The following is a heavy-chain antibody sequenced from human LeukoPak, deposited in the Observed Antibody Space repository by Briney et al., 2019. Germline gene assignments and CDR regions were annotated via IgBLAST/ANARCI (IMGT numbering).Heavy chain of an antibody. CDR1: GYSFTIYW. V-gene: IGHV5-51*01. Sequence: GESLKISCRGSGYSFTIYWIGWVRQMPGKGLEWMGMIYPGDSDTRYSPSFQGQVTISADKSINTAYLQWSSLKASDTAIYYCARRYCSSTSCYFDFWDQGILVTVSS. J-gene: IGHJ4*02. D-gene: IGHD2-2*01. CDR2: IYPGDSDT. CDR3: ARRYCSSTSCYFDF.